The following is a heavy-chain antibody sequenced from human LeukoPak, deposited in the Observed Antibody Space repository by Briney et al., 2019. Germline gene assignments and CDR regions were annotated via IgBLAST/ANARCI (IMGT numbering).Heavy chain of an antibody. J-gene: IGHJ4*02. Sequence: TSVKVSCKASGSTFTSSAMQWVRQARGQRLEWIGWIVVGSGNTNYARGFQERVTITRDMSTSTAYMELSSLRSEDTAVYYCATDDVATGTKTALGYWGQGTLVTVPS. V-gene: IGHV1-58*02. CDR3: ATDDVATGTKTALGY. D-gene: IGHD1-1*01. CDR2: IVVGSGNT. CDR1: GSTFTSSA.